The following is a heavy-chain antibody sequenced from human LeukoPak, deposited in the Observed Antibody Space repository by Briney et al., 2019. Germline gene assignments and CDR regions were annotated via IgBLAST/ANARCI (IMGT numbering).Heavy chain of an antibody. CDR2: ISAYNGNT. CDR1: GYTFTSYY. J-gene: IGHJ6*02. D-gene: IGHD2-15*01. V-gene: IGHV1-18*04. CDR3: AREWSGTSYGMDV. Sequence: ASVKVSCKPSGYTFTSYYMHWVRQAPGQGLEWMGWISAYNGNTNYAQKLQGRVTMTTDTSTSTAYMELRSLRSDDTAVYYCAREWSGTSYGMDVWGQGTTVTVSS.